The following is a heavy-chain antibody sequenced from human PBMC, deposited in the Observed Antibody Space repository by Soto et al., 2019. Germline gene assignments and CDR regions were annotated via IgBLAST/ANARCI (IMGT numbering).Heavy chain of an antibody. Sequence: DVQLLESGGGLVQPGGSLRLSCAASRFTFSNYAMNWVRQAPGKGLEWVSSISSSGGSTYYADSVKGRFTISRDNSKNTLYLQMNSLRAEDTAVYYCAKNIAVAGTGEFDYWGQGTLLTVSS. V-gene: IGHV3-23*01. CDR2: ISSSGGST. CDR1: RFTFSNYA. D-gene: IGHD6-19*01. J-gene: IGHJ4*02. CDR3: AKNIAVAGTGEFDY.